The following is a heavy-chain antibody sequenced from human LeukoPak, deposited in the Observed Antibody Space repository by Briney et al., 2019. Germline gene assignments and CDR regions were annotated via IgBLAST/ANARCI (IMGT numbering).Heavy chain of an antibody. J-gene: IGHJ4*02. Sequence: GGSLRLSCVGSGFTIHDHAMHWVRQAPGKGLEWVSGIDWNSGRIGYADSVKGRFTISRDNAKNSLYLQMNSLRAEDTAVYYCVWLRLGVLDYWGQGTLVTVSS. D-gene: IGHD3-16*01. CDR1: GFTIHDHA. V-gene: IGHV3-9*01. CDR2: IDWNSGRI. CDR3: VWLRLGVLDY.